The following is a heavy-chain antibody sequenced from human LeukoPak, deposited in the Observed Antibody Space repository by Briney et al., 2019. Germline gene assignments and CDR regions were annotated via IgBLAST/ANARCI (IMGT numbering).Heavy chain of an antibody. D-gene: IGHD6-13*01. V-gene: IGHV1-46*01. CDR2: INPSGGST. Sequence: ASVKVSCKASGYTFTGYYMHWVRQAPGQGLEWMGIINPSGGSTSYAQKFQGRVTMTRDTSTSTVYMELSSLRSEDTAVYYCARDQRDSSSWYYRFDPWGQGTLVTVSS. CDR3: ARDQRDSSSWYYRFDP. CDR1: GYTFTGYY. J-gene: IGHJ5*02.